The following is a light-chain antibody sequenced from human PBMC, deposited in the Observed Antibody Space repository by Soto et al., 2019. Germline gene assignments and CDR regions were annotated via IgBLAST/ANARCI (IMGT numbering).Light chain of an antibody. CDR3: QQYQNSPRT. J-gene: IGKJ1*01. Sequence: PGERATLSCRASQSVTSSLAWYQQKPGQAPRLLIYGASSRATGIPDRFSGSGSGTDFTLTISRLEPEDFAVYYCQQYQNSPRTFGQGTKVDIK. CDR1: QSVTSS. V-gene: IGKV3-20*01. CDR2: GAS.